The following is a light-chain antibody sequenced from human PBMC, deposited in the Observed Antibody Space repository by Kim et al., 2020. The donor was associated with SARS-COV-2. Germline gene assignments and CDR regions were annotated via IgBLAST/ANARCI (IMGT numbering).Light chain of an antibody. CDR2: KNN. J-gene: IGLJ2*01. Sequence: QSALTQPPSASGTPGQRVTISCSGGSSNIGSNGVRWYQLFPGMAPKLLIYKNNQRPSGVPDRFSGSESGTSASLAVSALQSEDEADYYCAAWDDSLNGMIFGGGTKLTVL. CDR1: SSNIGSNG. V-gene: IGLV1-44*01. CDR3: AAWDDSLNGMI.